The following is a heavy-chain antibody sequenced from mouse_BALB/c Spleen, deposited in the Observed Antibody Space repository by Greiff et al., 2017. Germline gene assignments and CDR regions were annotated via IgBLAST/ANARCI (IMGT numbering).Heavy chain of an antibody. CDR3: ARKGIFYRYDGADY. CDR2: ILPGSGST. CDR1: GYTFSSYW. Sequence: VQLVESGAELMKPGASVKISCKATGYTFSSYWIEWVKQRPGHGLEWIGEILPGSGSTNYNEKFKGKATFTADTSSNTAYMQLSSLTSEDSAVYYCARKGIFYRYDGADYWGQGTSVTVSS. V-gene: IGHV1-9*01. D-gene: IGHD2-14*01. J-gene: IGHJ4*01.